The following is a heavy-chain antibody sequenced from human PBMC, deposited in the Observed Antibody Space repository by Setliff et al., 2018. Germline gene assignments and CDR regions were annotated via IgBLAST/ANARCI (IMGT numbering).Heavy chain of an antibody. J-gene: IGHJ3*02. V-gene: IGHV1-2*02. D-gene: IGHD5-12*01. CDR2: INPNSGGT. Sequence: ASVKVSCKASGYTFTGYYMHWVRQAPGQGLEWMGWINPNSGGTNYAQKFQGRVTMTRETSISTAYMELSRPRSDDTAVYYCARDSGYVRLLSASDIWGQGTMVTVSS. CDR3: ARDSGYVRLLSASDI. CDR1: GYTFTGYY.